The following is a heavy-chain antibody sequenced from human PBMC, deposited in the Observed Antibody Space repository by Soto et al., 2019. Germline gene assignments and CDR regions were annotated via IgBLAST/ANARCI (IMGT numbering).Heavy chain of an antibody. J-gene: IGHJ4*02. CDR2: ISSSSSYT. V-gene: IGHV3-11*05. D-gene: IGHD3-10*01. Sequence: QVQLVESGGGLVKPGGSLRLSCAASGFTFSDYYMSWIRQAPGKGLAWVSYISSSSSYTNYADSVKGRFTISRDNAKNSLYLQMNSLRAEDTAVYYCARDRGFGTRLRLDYWGQVTLFTVSS. CDR1: GFTFSDYY. CDR3: ARDRGFGTRLRLDY.